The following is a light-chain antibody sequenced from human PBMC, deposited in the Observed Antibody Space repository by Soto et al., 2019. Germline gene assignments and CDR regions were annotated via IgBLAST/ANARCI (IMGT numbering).Light chain of an antibody. J-gene: IGKJ4*01. CDR1: QSVSSY. CDR2: DAS. V-gene: IGKV3-11*01. Sequence: EIVLTHSPATLSLSPWEIATLSCRASQSVSSYLAWYQQKPGQAPRLLIYDASNRATGTPARFSGSGSGTEFTLTISSLQSEDFAVYYCQQYIRWPLTFGGGTKVDIK. CDR3: QQYIRWPLT.